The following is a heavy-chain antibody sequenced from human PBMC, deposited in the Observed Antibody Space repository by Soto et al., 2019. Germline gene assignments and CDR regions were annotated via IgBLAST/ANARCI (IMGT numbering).Heavy chain of an antibody. V-gene: IGHV1-18*01. D-gene: IGHD1-26*01. Sequence: QVHLVQSGAEVKKPGASVKVSCKASGYTFTTYGIAWVRQAPGQGLEWMGWISAYNANTDYAQRLQGRVTITTDTSTSTAHMELRSLRSDDTAGYYCARGRYLDYWGKGNLVTVSS. CDR1: GYTFTTYG. CDR3: ARGRYLDY. CDR2: ISAYNANT. J-gene: IGHJ4*02.